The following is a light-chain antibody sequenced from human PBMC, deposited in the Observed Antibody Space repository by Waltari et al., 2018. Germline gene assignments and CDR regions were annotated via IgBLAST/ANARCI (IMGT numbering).Light chain of an antibody. CDR2: KAS. CDR3: QQYSTWS. CDR1: QSVDVW. J-gene: IGKJ1*01. Sequence: DIQMTQSPSTLYASVGDRVTITCRASQSVDVWLAWYQQKPGKAPKLLIYKASSLESGVPSRFSGSGSGTVFTLTISSLQPDDFATYYCQQYSTWSFGQGTKVEIK. V-gene: IGKV1-5*03.